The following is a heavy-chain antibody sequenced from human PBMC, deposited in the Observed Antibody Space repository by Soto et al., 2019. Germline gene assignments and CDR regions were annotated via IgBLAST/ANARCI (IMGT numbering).Heavy chain of an antibody. J-gene: IGHJ6*02. CDR2: IIPIFGTA. V-gene: IGHV1-69*13. Sequence: GASVKVSCKASGGTFSSYAISWVRQAPGQGLEWMGGIIPIFGTANYAQKFQGRVTITADESTSTAYMELSSLRSEDTAVYYCASGVVVPAAYYYYYGMDVWGRGTTVTRLL. CDR1: GGTFSSYA. CDR3: ASGVVVPAAYYYYYGMDV. D-gene: IGHD2-2*01.